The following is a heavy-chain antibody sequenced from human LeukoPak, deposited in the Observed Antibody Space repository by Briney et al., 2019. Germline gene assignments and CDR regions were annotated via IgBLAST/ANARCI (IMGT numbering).Heavy chain of an antibody. CDR3: ARLLIRHYYFDY. J-gene: IGHJ4*02. CDR1: GGSISSGSYY. Sequence: SETLSLTCTVSGGSISSGSYYWSWIRQPAGKGLEWIGRIYTSGGTNYNPSLKSRVTISVDTSKNQFSLRLSSVTAADTAVYYCARLLIRHYYFDYWGQGTLVTVSS. D-gene: IGHD2-8*02. CDR2: IYTSGGT. V-gene: IGHV4-61*02.